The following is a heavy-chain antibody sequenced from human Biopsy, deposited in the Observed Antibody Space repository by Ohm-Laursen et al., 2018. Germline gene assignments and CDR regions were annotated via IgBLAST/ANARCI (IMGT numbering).Heavy chain of an antibody. Sequence: SLRLSCAASGFTFSSYGMHWVRQAPGEGLEWVAAIWYDGSNKNYADSVKGRFTISRDNSKKTVYLQMNSLRGEDTAVYYCAKCMTGGSNYYFHHCGQGTLVTVSS. CDR1: GFTFSSYG. CDR3: AKCMTGGSNYYFHH. CDR2: IWYDGSNK. D-gene: IGHD2-8*01. J-gene: IGHJ4*02. V-gene: IGHV3-33*06.